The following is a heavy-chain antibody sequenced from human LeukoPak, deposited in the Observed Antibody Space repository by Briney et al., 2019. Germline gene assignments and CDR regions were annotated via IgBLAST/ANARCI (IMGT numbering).Heavy chain of an antibody. V-gene: IGHV3-30*18. Sequence: PGRSLRLSCAASGFTFSSYGMHWVRQAPGKGLEWVAVISYDGSSKYYADSVKGRFTISRDNSKNTLYLQMNSLRAEDTAVYYCAKDPGYGDYSGGQGTLVTVSS. J-gene: IGHJ4*02. CDR3: AKDPGYGDYS. CDR1: GFTFSSYG. CDR2: ISYDGSSK. D-gene: IGHD4-17*01.